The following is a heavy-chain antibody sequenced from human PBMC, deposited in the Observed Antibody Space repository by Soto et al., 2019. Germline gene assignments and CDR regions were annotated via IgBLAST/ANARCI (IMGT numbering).Heavy chain of an antibody. J-gene: IGHJ5*02. V-gene: IGHV1-2*02. Sequence: QVQLVQSGAEVKKPGSSVKVSCKASGGTFSSYAISWVRQAPGQGLEWMGGIIPNSGGTNYAQKFQGRVTMTRDTSISTAYMELSRLRSDDTAVYYCASLYCSGGSCPGSWFDPWGQGTLVTVSS. CDR1: GGTFSSYA. D-gene: IGHD2-15*01. CDR3: ASLYCSGGSCPGSWFDP. CDR2: IIPNSGGT.